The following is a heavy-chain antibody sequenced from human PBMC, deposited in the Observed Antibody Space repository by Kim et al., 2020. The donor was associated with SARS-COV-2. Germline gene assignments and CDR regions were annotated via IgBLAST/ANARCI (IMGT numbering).Heavy chain of an antibody. Sequence: SVKVSCKAFGGTFSSYAISWVRQAPGQGLEWMGGIIPIFGTANYAQKFQGRVTITADESTSTAYMELSSLRSEDTAVYYCARMGGRSSSSFDYWGQGTLVTVSS. V-gene: IGHV1-69*13. CDR3: ARMGGRSSSSFDY. D-gene: IGHD6-6*01. CDR2: IIPIFGTA. J-gene: IGHJ4*02. CDR1: GGTFSSYA.